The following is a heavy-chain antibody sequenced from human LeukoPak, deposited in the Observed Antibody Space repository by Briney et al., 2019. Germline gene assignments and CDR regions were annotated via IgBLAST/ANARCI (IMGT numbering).Heavy chain of an antibody. CDR2: ISSSSSYI. CDR1: RFTFSSYS. Sequence: GGSLRLSCAASRFTFSSYSMNWVRQAPGKGLEWVSSISSSSSYIYYADSVKGRFTISRDNAKNSLYLQMNSLRAEDTAVYYCVRSMNGRYGFFDYWGQGILVTVSS. J-gene: IGHJ4*02. V-gene: IGHV3-21*01. D-gene: IGHD1-26*01. CDR3: VRSMNGRYGFFDY.